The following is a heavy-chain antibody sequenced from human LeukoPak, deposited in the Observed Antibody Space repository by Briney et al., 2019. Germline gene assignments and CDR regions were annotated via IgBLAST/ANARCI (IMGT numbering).Heavy chain of an antibody. CDR3: AKPEFSDSGSYYFGY. J-gene: IGHJ4*02. V-gene: IGHV3-30*18. CDR1: GFTFSSYD. Sequence: PGGSLRLSCAASGFTFSSYDMHWVRQAPGKGLEWVAVISYDGSNKYYAGSVKGRFTISRDNSKNTLYLQMNSLRAEDTAMYYCAKPEFSDSGSYYFGYWGQGTLVTVSS. D-gene: IGHD1-26*01. CDR2: ISYDGSNK.